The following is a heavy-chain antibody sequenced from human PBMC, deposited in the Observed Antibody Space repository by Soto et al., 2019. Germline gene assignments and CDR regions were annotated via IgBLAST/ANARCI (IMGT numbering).Heavy chain of an antibody. D-gene: IGHD3-9*01. CDR3: STESYLTLNLVRFDY. Sequence: PSETLSLTCTVSGGSVSSSSYYWGWVRQPPGKGLEWIGSVYYSGSTYYNPSLESRVTISVDKSKNQFSLKLMSLSAADTAVYYCSTESYLTLNLVRFDYWGLGTLVTVSS. J-gene: IGHJ4*01. V-gene: IGHV4-39*01. CDR2: VYYSGST. CDR1: GGSVSSSSYY.